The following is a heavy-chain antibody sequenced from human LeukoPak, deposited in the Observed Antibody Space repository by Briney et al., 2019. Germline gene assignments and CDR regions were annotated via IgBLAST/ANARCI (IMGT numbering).Heavy chain of an antibody. CDR2: IYYSGST. CDR3: ARVHIVATITWFDP. CDR1: GGSISSSSYY. Sequence: NTSETLSLTCTVSGGSISSSSYYWGWIRQPPGKGLEWIGSIYYSGSTYYNPSLKSRVTISVDTSKNQFSLKLSSVTAADTAVYYCARVHIVATITWFDPWGQGTLVTVSS. D-gene: IGHD5-12*01. J-gene: IGHJ5*02. V-gene: IGHV4-39*07.